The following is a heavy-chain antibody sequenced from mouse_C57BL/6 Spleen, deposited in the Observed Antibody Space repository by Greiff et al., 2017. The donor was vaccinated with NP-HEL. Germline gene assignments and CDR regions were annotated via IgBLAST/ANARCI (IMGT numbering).Heavy chain of an antibody. CDR1: GYTFTSYW. J-gene: IGHJ2*01. Sequence: QVQLQQPGAELVRPGTSVKLSCKASGYTFTSYWMHWVKQRPGQGLEWIGVIDPSDSYTNYNQKFKGKATLTVDTSSSTAYMQLSSLTSEDSAVYYCARKGNDWDYWGQGTTRTVSS. CDR3: ARKGNDWDY. CDR2: IDPSDSYT. D-gene: IGHD2-4*01. V-gene: IGHV1-59*01.